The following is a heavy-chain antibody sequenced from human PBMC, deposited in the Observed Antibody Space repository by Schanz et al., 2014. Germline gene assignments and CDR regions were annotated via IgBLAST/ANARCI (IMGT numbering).Heavy chain of an antibody. Sequence: QVQLVESGGGVVQPGRSLRLSCAASGFTFSSYAVHWVRQAPDKGLVWVAVTSSDGSLKYYADSVKGRFTISRDNSRDTVYLQMNSLRGEDPAVYYCARGGRGGYPGRAFDIGGQGTMVTASS. V-gene: IGHV3-30*04. D-gene: IGHD5-12*01. CDR1: GFTFSSYA. CDR3: ARGGRGGYPGRAFDI. CDR2: TSSDGSLK. J-gene: IGHJ3*02.